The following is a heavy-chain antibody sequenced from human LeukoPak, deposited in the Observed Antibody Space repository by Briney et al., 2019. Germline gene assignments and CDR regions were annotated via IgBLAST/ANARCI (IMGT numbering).Heavy chain of an antibody. CDR2: IIPIFGTA. CDR3: ARPRGDGYNFHY. V-gene: IGHV1-69*13. J-gene: IGHJ4*02. CDR1: GGTFSSYA. D-gene: IGHD5-24*01. Sequence: GASVKVSCKASGGTFSSYAISWVRQAPGQGLEWMGGIIPIFGTANYAQKFQGRVTITADESTSTAYMELSSLRSEDTAVYYCARPRGDGYNFHYWGQGTLVTVSS.